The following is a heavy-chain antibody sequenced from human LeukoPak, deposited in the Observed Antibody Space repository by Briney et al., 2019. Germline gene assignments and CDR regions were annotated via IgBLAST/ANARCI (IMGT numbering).Heavy chain of an antibody. Sequence: GASVKVSCKASGYTFTGYYMHWVRQAPGQGLEWMGWINPNSGGTNYAQKFQGRVTMTRDTSISTAYMELSRLRSDDTAVYYCARDFTSSPTEDPTTPNWFDPWGQGTLVTVSS. CDR1: GYTFTGYY. CDR3: ARDFTSSPTEDPTTPNWFDP. V-gene: IGHV1-2*02. D-gene: IGHD2-2*01. CDR2: INPNSGGT. J-gene: IGHJ5*02.